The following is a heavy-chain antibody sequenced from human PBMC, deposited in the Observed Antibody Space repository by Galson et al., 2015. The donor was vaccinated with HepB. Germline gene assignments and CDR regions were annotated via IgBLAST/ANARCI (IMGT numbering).Heavy chain of an antibody. V-gene: IGHV4-4*02. J-gene: IGHJ4*02. CDR3: ARDVFLPGTDGAYLDP. D-gene: IGHD2-21*01. CDR1: GGSLSGTNW. CDR2: AYHSGTV. Sequence: SETLSLTCAVSGGSLSGTNWWSWVRQSPGKGLEWIGEAYHSGTVAYNPSFKTRVTISVDKSKNQFSLTLTSVTAADTAVYYCARDVFLPGTDGAYLDPWGQGMLVTVPS.